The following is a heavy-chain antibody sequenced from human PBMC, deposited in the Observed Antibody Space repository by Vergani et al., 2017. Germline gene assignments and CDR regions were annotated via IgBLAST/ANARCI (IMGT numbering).Heavy chain of an antibody. V-gene: IGHV4-4*03. J-gene: IGHJ4*02. CDR2: ICHTEDT. D-gene: IGHD2-2*02. CDR1: GDSISSNNC. Sequence: QVQLQESGPGLVKPPGTLSLTCAVSGDSISSNNCWTWVRQPPGKWLEWIGEICHTEDTKYSPSLKSRVTVSVDESRNLFSLRLNSVTAADTAVYYCATIGYRRWGYYFDYWGQGMLVTVSS. CDR3: ATIGYRRWGYYFDY.